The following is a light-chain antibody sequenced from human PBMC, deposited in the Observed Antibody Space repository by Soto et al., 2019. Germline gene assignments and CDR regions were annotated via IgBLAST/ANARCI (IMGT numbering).Light chain of an antibody. J-gene: IGKJ2*01. CDR3: QQYSSYSS. CDR2: DAS. Sequence: DSQMPQSPSTLSASVGDRVTITCRASQSSSGWLAWYQQKPGKAPNLLISDASSLESGVPSRFSGSGSGTEFTLTIRGLQPDDFATYYCQQYSSYSSFGQGAKWEIK. V-gene: IGKV1-5*01. CDR1: QSSSGW.